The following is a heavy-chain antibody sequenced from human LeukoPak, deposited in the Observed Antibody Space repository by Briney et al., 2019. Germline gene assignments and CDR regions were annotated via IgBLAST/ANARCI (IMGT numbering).Heavy chain of an antibody. CDR1: GYSISSGGYS. J-gene: IGHJ4*02. D-gene: IGHD5-18*01. Sequence: SETLFLTCTVSGYSISSGGYSWGWLSQDPGKGLDWLGYIYDSGSTYYNPSLKSRVTISVDTSKNQFSLKLSSVTAADTAVYYCARSGYSYGLFSDYWGQGTLVTVSS. CDR3: ARSGYSYGLFSDY. CDR2: IYDSGST. V-gene: IGHV4-31*03.